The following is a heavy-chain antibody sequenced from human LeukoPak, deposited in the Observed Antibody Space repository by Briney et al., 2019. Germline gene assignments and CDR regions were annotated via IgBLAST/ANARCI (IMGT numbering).Heavy chain of an antibody. CDR3: ARRALDYYDSSGSLDY. Sequence: GESLKISCKLSGYRVTSYWIAWVRQMPGKGLEWMGIIYPGDSDTRYSPSFQGQVTISADKSISTAYLQWSSLKASDTAMYYCARRALDYYDSSGSLDYWGQGTLVTVSS. D-gene: IGHD3-22*01. CDR2: IYPGDSDT. V-gene: IGHV5-51*01. CDR1: GYRVTSYW. J-gene: IGHJ4*02.